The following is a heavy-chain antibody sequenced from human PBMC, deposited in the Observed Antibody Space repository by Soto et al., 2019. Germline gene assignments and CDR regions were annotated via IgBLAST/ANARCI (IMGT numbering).Heavy chain of an antibody. J-gene: IGHJ5*02. V-gene: IGHV1-18*01. D-gene: IGHD4-17*01. CDR2: ISAYNGNT. CDR1: GYTFTSYG. Sequence: ASVKVSCKASGYTFTSYGISWVRQAPGQGLEWIGWISAYNGNTNYAQKLQGRVTMTTDTSTSTAYMELRSLRSDDTAVYYCARGRMTTVTTDWFDPWGQGTLVTVSS. CDR3: ARGRMTTVTTDWFDP.